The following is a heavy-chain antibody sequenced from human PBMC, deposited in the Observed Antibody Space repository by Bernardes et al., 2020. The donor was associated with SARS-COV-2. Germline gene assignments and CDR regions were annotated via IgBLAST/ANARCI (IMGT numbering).Heavy chain of an antibody. J-gene: IGHJ4*02. CDR1: GSSFGRYY. D-gene: IGHD3-3*01. V-gene: IGHV4-34*01. Sequence: TLSLTSTLHGSSFGRYYWTWLRHSPGPGLEWIAHTNQLGNTNYNPSLKSRVTISVDTSETQFSLWLSSVTTGDTSVYYCARGYADFWSGYQPYFDSWGQGTLVTVSS. CDR3: ARGYADFWSGYQPYFDS. CDR2: TNQLGNT.